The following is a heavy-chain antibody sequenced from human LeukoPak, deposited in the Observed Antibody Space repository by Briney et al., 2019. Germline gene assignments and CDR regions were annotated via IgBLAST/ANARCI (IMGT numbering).Heavy chain of an antibody. Sequence: SETLSLTCAVYGGSFSGYYWSWIRQPPGKGLEWIGEINHSGSTNYNPSLKSRVTISVDTSKNQFSLKLSSVTAADTAVYYCARGGVWYNWNIDYWGQGTLVTVSS. CDR2: INHSGST. CDR3: ARGGVWYNWNIDY. D-gene: IGHD1/OR15-1a*01. V-gene: IGHV4-34*01. CDR1: GGSFSGYY. J-gene: IGHJ4*02.